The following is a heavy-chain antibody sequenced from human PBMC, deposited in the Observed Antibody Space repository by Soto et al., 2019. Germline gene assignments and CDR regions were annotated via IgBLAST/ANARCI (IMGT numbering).Heavy chain of an antibody. J-gene: IGHJ4*02. Sequence: PGGSLRLSCAASGFTFSSYAMSWVRQAPGKGLEWVPTISASGGGTYYADSVKGRFTISRDNSKNTLYLRMNSLRAEDTAVYYCAKGGSSWSYFDYWGQGTLVTVSS. V-gene: IGHV3-23*01. D-gene: IGHD6-13*01. CDR2: ISASGGGT. CDR1: GFTFSSYA. CDR3: AKGGSSWSYFDY.